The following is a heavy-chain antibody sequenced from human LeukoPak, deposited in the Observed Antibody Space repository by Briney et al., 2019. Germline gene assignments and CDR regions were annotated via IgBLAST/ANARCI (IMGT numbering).Heavy chain of an antibody. Sequence: SVNASCKASGGSFSNYAITWVRQAPGQGLEWMGRIIPIFGATTYAQKFQGRVTITADMGSSTAYLELTGLTSEDTALYFCAKQGAVRQDYYMDVWGNGTTVIVSS. CDR3: AKQGAVRQDYYMDV. CDR2: IIPIFGAT. D-gene: IGHD3-16*01. V-gene: IGHV1-69*06. J-gene: IGHJ6*03. CDR1: GGSFSNYA.